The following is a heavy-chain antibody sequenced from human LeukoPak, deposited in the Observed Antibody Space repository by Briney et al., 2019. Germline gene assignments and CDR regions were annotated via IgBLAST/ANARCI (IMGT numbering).Heavy chain of an antibody. CDR3: ARPKTETGYDAFDI. CDR1: GYGYNSYW. CDR2: IYLADSDA. Sequence: GESLKISCKGSGYGYNSYWIGWVRQMPGKGLEWMGIIYLADSDARYSPSFQGQVSISADKSINTAYLQWSSLRASDTAMYYCARPKTETGYDAFDIWGQGTMVTVTS. J-gene: IGHJ3*02. D-gene: IGHD2-15*01. V-gene: IGHV5-51*01.